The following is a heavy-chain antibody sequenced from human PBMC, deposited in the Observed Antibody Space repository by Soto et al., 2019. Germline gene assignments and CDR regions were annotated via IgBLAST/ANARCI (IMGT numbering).Heavy chain of an antibody. CDR2: IYYSGST. D-gene: IGHD2-21*01. V-gene: IGHV4-59*01. CDR1: GGSISSYY. Sequence: SETLSLTCTVSGGSISSYYWSWIRQPPGKGLEWIGYIYYSGSTNYNPSLKSRVTISVDTSKNQFSLKLSSVTAADTAVYYCARDQVINQPNDAFDIWGQGTMVTVSS. J-gene: IGHJ3*02. CDR3: ARDQVINQPNDAFDI.